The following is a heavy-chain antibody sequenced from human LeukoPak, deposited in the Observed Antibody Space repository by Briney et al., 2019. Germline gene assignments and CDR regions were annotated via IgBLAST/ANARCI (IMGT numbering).Heavy chain of an antibody. D-gene: IGHD1-1*01. CDR3: ARGVERGVGDWFDP. J-gene: IGHJ5*02. CDR2: INHSGST. Sequence: SETLSLTCAVYGGSFSGYYWSWIRQPPGKGLEWIGEINHSGSTNYNPSLKSRVTISVDTSKNQFSLKLSSVTAADTAVYYCARGVERGVGDWFDPRGQGTLVTVSS. CDR1: GGSFSGYY. V-gene: IGHV4-34*01.